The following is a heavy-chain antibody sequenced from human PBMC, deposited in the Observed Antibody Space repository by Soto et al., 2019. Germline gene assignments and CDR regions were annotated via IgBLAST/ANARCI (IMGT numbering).Heavy chain of an antibody. Sequence: GSLRLSCAAAGFTFSSYWMHWVRQAPGKGLVWVSRINPGGSITAYADSVKGRFTISRDNAKNTLYLQMNSLRGDDTAVYYCARVPTGKYGVWNYWGQGT. CDR2: INPGGSIT. CDR3: ARVPTGKYGVWNY. D-gene: IGHD2-8*01. J-gene: IGHJ4*02. V-gene: IGHV3-74*01. CDR1: GFTFSSYW.